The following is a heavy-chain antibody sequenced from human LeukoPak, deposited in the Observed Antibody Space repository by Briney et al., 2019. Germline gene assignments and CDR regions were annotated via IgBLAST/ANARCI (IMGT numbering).Heavy chain of an antibody. V-gene: IGHV3-7*03. CDR2: IKQDGSDK. CDR1: RFIFSNYW. CDR3: ARQSGFSYGDFEY. D-gene: IGHD5-18*01. Sequence: GGSLRLSCAASRFIFSNYWMSWVRQAPGKGLEWVANIKQDGSDKYYVDSVKGRFTISRDNAKNSLYLQMNSLRAEDTAVYYCARQSGFSYGDFEYWGQGTLVTVSS. J-gene: IGHJ4*02.